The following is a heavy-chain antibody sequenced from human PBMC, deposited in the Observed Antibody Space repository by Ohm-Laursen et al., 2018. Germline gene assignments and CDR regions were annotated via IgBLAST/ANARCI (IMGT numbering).Heavy chain of an antibody. J-gene: IGHJ3*02. D-gene: IGHD2-15*01. CDR2: IYYSGST. V-gene: IGHV4-31*01. CDR3: ARGPYCTGGSCYSGAFDI. CDR1: GGSISSGGYY. Sequence: TLSLTCTVSGGSISSGGYYWSWIRQHPGKGLEWIGYIYYSGSTYYNPSLKSLVTISVDTSKNQFSLKLSSVTAADTAVYYCARGPYCTGGSCYSGAFDIWGQGTMVTVSS.